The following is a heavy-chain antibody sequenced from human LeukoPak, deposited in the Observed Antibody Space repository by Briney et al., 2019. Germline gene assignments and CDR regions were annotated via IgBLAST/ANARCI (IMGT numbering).Heavy chain of an antibody. CDR1: GFTFTSSA. J-gene: IGHJ3*02. Sequence: ASVKVSCKASGFTFTSSAVQWVRQARGQRLEWIGWIVVGSGDTNSAQKFQERVTITRDMSTRTAYMELRSLRSEDTAVYYCGADSMPRGVFSYAFDIWGQGTMVTVSS. V-gene: IGHV1-58*01. D-gene: IGHD3-10*01. CDR3: GADSMPRGVFSYAFDI. CDR2: IVVGSGDT.